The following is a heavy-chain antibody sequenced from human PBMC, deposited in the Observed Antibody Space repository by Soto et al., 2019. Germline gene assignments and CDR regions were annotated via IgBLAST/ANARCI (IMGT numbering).Heavy chain of an antibody. CDR3: ARGGIVAVPAALSSYDDYTNYRFDS. D-gene: IGHD4-4*01. V-gene: IGHV1-69*01. CDR2: TIPMFAAS. Sequence: QVQLAQSGAEVRKPGSSVKVSCRASGGSFSDFAFSWVRQAPGQGLEWMGGTIPMFAASKYAQRFHGRITINADASRRTVYVALSSLTSDDSAVYYCARGGIVAVPAALSSYDDYTNYRFDSWGQGTLVSVSS. CDR1: GGSFSDFA. J-gene: IGHJ4*02.